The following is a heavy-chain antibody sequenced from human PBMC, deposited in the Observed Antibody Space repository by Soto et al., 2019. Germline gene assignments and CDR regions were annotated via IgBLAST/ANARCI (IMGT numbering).Heavy chain of an antibody. D-gene: IGHD5-12*01. CDR2: ISYDGSNK. J-gene: IGHJ5*02. CDR1: GFTFRSYG. CDR3: AKGSRDGYNSNWFDP. Sequence: QVQLVESGGGVVQPGRSLRLSCAVSGFTFRSYGMHWVRQAPGKGLEWVAVISYDGSNKYYAASVKGRFTISRDNSKNTLYVQMNSLRAEDTAVYYCAKGSRDGYNSNWFDPWGQGTLVTVSS. V-gene: IGHV3-30*18.